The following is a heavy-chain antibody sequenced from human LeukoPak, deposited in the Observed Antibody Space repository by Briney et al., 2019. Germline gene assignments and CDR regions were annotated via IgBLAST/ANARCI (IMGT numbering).Heavy chain of an antibody. Sequence: SETLSLTCTVSGGSISSYYWSWIRQPAGKGLEWIGRIYTSGSTNYNPSLKSRGTMSVETYKNKFSLKLSSVTAADTAVYYCARVKSGRFGELLESYFDYLGQGTLVTVSS. CDR3: ARVKSGRFGELLESYFDY. J-gene: IGHJ4*02. V-gene: IGHV4-4*07. CDR2: IYTSGST. CDR1: GGSISSYY. D-gene: IGHD3-10*01.